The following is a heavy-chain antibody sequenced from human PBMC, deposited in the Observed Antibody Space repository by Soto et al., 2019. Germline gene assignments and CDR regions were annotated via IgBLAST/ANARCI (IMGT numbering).Heavy chain of an antibody. CDR3: AREGYDSSGYPLGY. V-gene: IGHV1-3*04. Sequence: QVQLVQSGAEVKKPGASVKVSCKASGYTFTSNAMHWVRQAPGQRLEWMGWINTGNGNTKYSQKFQGRVTITRDTSATTAYMELSSMRSEDTAVYYCAREGYDSSGYPLGYWGQGTLVTVSS. CDR2: INTGNGNT. CDR1: GYTFTSNA. J-gene: IGHJ4*02. D-gene: IGHD3-22*01.